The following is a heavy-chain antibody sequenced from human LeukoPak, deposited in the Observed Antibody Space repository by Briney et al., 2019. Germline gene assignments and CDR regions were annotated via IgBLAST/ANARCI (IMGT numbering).Heavy chain of an antibody. CDR2: IYYSGST. CDR3: ARSSTGAAADDY. Sequence: SETLSLTCTVSGGSISGYYWSWIRQPPGKGLEWIGYIYYSGSTNYNPSLKSRVTISVDTSKNQFSLKLSSVTAADTAVYYCARSSTGAAADDYWGQGTLVTVSS. CDR1: GGSISGYY. D-gene: IGHD6-13*01. J-gene: IGHJ4*02. V-gene: IGHV4-59*08.